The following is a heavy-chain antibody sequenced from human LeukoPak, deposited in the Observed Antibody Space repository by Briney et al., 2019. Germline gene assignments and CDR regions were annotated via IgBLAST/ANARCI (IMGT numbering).Heavy chain of an antibody. CDR2: INPNSGGT. D-gene: IGHD3-10*01. Sequence: ASVKASCKASGYTFTGYYIHWVRQAPGQGLEWMGWINPNSGGTNYAQKFQGRVTMTRDTSISTAYMELSRLRSDDTAMYYCARDWAAMVRGVIDNWFDPWGQGTLVTVSS. CDR1: GYTFTGYY. V-gene: IGHV1-2*02. J-gene: IGHJ5*02. CDR3: ARDWAAMVRGVIDNWFDP.